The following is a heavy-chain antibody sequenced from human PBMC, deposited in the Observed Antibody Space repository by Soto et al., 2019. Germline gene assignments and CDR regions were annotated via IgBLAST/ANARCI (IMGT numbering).Heavy chain of an antibody. CDR3: ARSTVITTNLDN. CDR2: ISPNSGGT. CDR1: GDTFTGYY. Sequence: QVQLVQSGAEVKKPGASVKVSCKASGDTFTGYYMHWVRQAAGQGLEWMGWISPNSGGTNYAQKFQGMVTMTRDTSISTAYMELSRLRSDDTAIYYCARSTVITTNLDNWGQGTLVTVSS. D-gene: IGHD4-17*01. J-gene: IGHJ4*02. V-gene: IGHV1-2*02.